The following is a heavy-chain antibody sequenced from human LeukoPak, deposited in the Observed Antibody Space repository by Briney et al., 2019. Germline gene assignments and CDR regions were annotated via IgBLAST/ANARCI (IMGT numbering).Heavy chain of an antibody. CDR1: GFTFSKNG. D-gene: IGHD1-14*01. Sequence: GGSLRLSCAASGFTFSKNGMHWVRQAPGKGLEWVAVIFYDGSNKYYADSVKGRFTISRDNSKNTLYLQMNSLRAEDTAVYYCAKDTTSSIRGIHQFDYWGQGTLVTVSS. J-gene: IGHJ4*02. CDR3: AKDTTSSIRGIHQFDY. V-gene: IGHV3-30*18. CDR2: IFYDGSNK.